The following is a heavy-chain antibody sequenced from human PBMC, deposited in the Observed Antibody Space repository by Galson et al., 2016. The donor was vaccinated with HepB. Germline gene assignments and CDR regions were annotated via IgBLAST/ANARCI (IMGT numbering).Heavy chain of an antibody. CDR1: GFTFSSHS. J-gene: IGHJ4*02. CDR3: ASDPPSCSDGLCFSGLDF. CDR2: ISQSGTHI. D-gene: IGHD2-15*01. Sequence: SLRLSCAASGFTFSSHSMNWVRQAPGKGLGLVSYISQSGTHIHYADPVKGRFTASRDNAKSSLFLQMNALGEKDTAVYYCASDPPSCSDGLCFSGLDFWGQGTLVTVSS. V-gene: IGHV3-48*02.